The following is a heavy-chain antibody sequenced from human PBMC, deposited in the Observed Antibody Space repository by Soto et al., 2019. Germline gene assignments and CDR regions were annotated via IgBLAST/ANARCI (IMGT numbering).Heavy chain of an antibody. D-gene: IGHD5-12*01. Sequence: VASVKVSCKASGGTFSSYAISWVRQAPGQGLEWMGGIVPIFGTANYAQKFQGRVTITADKSTSTAYMELSSLRSEDTAVYYCARDPLGVVRLGLNWFDPWGQGTLVTVSS. CDR1: GGTFSSYA. CDR2: IVPIFGTA. J-gene: IGHJ5*02. CDR3: ARDPLGVVRLGLNWFDP. V-gene: IGHV1-69*06.